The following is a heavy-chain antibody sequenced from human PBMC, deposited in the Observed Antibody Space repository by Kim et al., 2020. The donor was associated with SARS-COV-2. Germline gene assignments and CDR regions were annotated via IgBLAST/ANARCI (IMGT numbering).Heavy chain of an antibody. J-gene: IGHJ4*02. CDR1: GGTFTSYA. CDR3: AGLGKYDSSGYYLDF. V-gene: IGHV1-69*13. Sequence: SVKVSCKASGGTFTSYAFTWVRQARGQGLEWMGGIIPIFGTLNYAHKFQGRVTITADESTSTAFMELSSLRSEDTAVYYCAGLGKYDSSGYYLDFWGQG. D-gene: IGHD3-22*01. CDR2: IIPIFGTL.